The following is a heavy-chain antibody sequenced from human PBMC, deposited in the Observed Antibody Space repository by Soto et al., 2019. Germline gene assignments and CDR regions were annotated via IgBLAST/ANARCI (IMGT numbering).Heavy chain of an antibody. Sequence: TSETLSHSYTVSGGTIRNFGCRWIRKKTGKGLEWIGYIYYSGSTYYNPSLKSRVTISVDTSKNQFSLKLSSVTAADTAVYYCARLTVTNMAYYFDYWGQGTLVTVSS. J-gene: IGHJ4*02. CDR2: IYYSGST. CDR3: ARLTVTNMAYYFDY. D-gene: IGHD4-17*01. V-gene: IGHV4-59*06. CDR1: GGTIRNFGCR.